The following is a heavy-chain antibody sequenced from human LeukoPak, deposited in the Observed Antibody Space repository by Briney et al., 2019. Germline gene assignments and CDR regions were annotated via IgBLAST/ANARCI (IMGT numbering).Heavy chain of an antibody. CDR1: GGFISSSSYY. CDR2: IYYSGST. D-gene: IGHD3-10*01. CDR3: ARGFMGYFDY. J-gene: IGHJ4*02. Sequence: SETLSLTCTVSGGFISSSSYYWGWIRQPPGKGLEWIGSIYYSGSTYYNPSLKSRVTISVDTSKNQFSLKLSSVTAADTAVYYCARGFMGYFDYWGQGTLVTVSS. V-gene: IGHV4-39*07.